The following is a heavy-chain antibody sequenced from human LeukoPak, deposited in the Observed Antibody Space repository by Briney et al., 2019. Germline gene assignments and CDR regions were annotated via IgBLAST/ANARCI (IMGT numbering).Heavy chain of an antibody. D-gene: IGHD5-24*01. CDR2: INPSGTGT. CDR1: GYTFTGYY. Sequence: ASVTVSCKASGYTFTGYYMHWVRQAPGQGLEWMGVINPSGTGTSYAQKFQGRITMSRDTSTSTVYMELSSLRSEDTASYYCATDHSMANTAWWFDPWGQGTLVTVSS. CDR3: ATDHSMANTAWWFDP. J-gene: IGHJ5*02. V-gene: IGHV1-46*01.